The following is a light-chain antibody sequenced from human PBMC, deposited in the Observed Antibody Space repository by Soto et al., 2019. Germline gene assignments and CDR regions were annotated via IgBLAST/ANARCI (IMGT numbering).Light chain of an antibody. J-gene: IGKJ4*01. CDR2: AAS. V-gene: IGKV1-6*01. CDR3: LQDYSYPLS. CDR1: QDIRSD. Sequence: AIQMTQFPSSLSASVGDRVTITCRASQDIRSDLGWYQQRPGKAPKLLIYAASTLQSEVPSRFSGSGSGTEFTLTISSLQPEDFATYYCLQDYSYPLSFGGGTRVAIK.